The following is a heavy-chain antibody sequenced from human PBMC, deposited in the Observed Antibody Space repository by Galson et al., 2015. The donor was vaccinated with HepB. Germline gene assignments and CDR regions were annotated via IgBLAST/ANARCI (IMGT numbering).Heavy chain of an antibody. CDR2: INHSGST. D-gene: IGHD3-16*01. J-gene: IGHJ4*02. Sequence: SETLSLTCAVYGGSFSGYYWSWIRQPPGKGLEWIGEINHSGSTNYNPSLKSRVTISVDTSKNQFSLKLSSVTAADTAVYYCARCRRGRRYALDYWGQGTLVTVSS. CDR1: GGSFSGYY. CDR3: ARCRRGRRYALDY. V-gene: IGHV4-34*01.